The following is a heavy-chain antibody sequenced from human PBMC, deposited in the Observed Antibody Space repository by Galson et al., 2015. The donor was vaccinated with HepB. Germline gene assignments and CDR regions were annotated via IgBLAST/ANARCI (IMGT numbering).Heavy chain of an antibody. CDR2: IRYDGSNK. CDR1: GFTFSSYG. V-gene: IGHV3-30*02. CDR3: AKALMGEYGDLPDVDY. D-gene: IGHD4-17*01. Sequence: SLRLSCAASGFTFSSYGMHWVRQAPGKGLEWVAFIRYDGSNKYYADSVKGRFTISRDNSKNTLYLQMNSLRAEDTAVYYCAKALMGEYGDLPDVDYWGQGTLVTVSS. J-gene: IGHJ4*02.